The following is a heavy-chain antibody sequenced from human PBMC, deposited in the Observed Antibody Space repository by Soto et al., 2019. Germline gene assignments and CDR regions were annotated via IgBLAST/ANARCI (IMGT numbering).Heavy chain of an antibody. CDR2: ISGSGGST. V-gene: IGHV3-23*01. CDR1: GLTFSSYA. Sequence: TGGSLRLSCAASGLTFSSYAMSWVRQAPGKGLEWVSAISGSGGSTYYADSVKGRFTISRDNSKNTLYLQMNSLRAEDTAVYYCAKDHPPTFSTDYGMDVWGQGTTVTVSS. CDR3: AKDHPPTFSTDYGMDV. D-gene: IGHD2-2*01. J-gene: IGHJ6*02.